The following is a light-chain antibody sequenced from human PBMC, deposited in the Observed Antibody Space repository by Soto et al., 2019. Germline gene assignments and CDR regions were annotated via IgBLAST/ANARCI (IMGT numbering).Light chain of an antibody. CDR3: SSYTSSSNSRV. V-gene: IGLV2-14*01. Sequence: QSVLTQPASVSGSPGQSITISCTGTSSDVGGYNYVSRYQQHPGKAPKLMIYDVSNRPSGVSNRFSGSKSGNTASLTISGLQAEDEADYYCSSYTSSSNSRVFGTGTKVTVL. CDR2: DVS. J-gene: IGLJ1*01. CDR1: SSDVGGYNY.